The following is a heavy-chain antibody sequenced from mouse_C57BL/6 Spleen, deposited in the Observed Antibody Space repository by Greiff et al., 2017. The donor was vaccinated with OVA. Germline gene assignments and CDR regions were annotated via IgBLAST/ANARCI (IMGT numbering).Heavy chain of an antibody. J-gene: IGHJ3*01. CDR3: CYGFFAY. CDR2: IYPGDGDT. V-gene: IGHV1-82*01. CDR1: GYAFSSSW. D-gene: IGHD2-2*01. Sequence: VQLQQSGPELVKPGASVQISCKASGYAFSSSWMNWVKQRPGKGLEWIGRIYPGDGDTNYNGKFKGKATLTADKSSSTAYMQLSSLTSEDSAVYFCCYGFFAYWGQGTLVTVSA.